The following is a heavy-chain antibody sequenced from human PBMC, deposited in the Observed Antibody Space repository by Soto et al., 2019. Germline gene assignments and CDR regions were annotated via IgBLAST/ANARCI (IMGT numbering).Heavy chain of an antibody. D-gene: IGHD3-10*01. Sequence: SETLSLTCAVSGGSISSSNWWSWVRQPPGKGLEWIGEIYHSGSTNYNPSLKSRVTISVDKSKNQFSLKLSSVTAADTAVYYCARDMRPIVWGDYRDLNAVWARGTTVPVSS. CDR3: ARDMRPIVWGDYRDLNAV. CDR2: IYHSGST. V-gene: IGHV4-4*02. CDR1: GGSISSSNW. J-gene: IGHJ6*02.